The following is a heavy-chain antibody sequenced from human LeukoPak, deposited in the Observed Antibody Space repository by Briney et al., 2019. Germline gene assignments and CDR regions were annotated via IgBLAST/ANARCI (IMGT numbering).Heavy chain of an antibody. D-gene: IGHD3-22*01. CDR2: IDWDDDR. Sequence: SGPALVKPTQTLTLTCTFSGFSLSTSGMCVSWIRQPPGKALEWLARIDWDDDRYYSASLRTRLTISKDTSKNQVVLTMTNMDPVDTATYYCARAYTYYYDSSGYPVFDYWGQGTLVAVSS. CDR1: GFSLSTSGMC. CDR3: ARAYTYYYDSSGYPVFDY. J-gene: IGHJ4*02. V-gene: IGHV2-70*11.